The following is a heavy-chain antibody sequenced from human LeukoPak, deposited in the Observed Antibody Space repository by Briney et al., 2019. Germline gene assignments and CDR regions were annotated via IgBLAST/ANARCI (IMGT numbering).Heavy chain of an antibody. CDR3: ARTSYSSSWYSD. CDR2: ISSSSSYI. Sequence: GSLRLSCAASGFTFSDYYMSWIRQAPGKGLEWVSSISSSSSYIYYADSVKGRFTISRDNAKNSLYLQMNSLRAEDTAVYYCARTSYSSSWYSDWGQGTLVTVSS. V-gene: IGHV3-11*06. CDR1: GFTFSDYY. D-gene: IGHD6-13*01. J-gene: IGHJ4*02.